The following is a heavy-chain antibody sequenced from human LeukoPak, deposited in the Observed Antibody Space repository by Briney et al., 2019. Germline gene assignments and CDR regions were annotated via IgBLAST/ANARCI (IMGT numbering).Heavy chain of an antibody. D-gene: IGHD3-10*01. V-gene: IGHV3-23*01. J-gene: IGHJ5*02. CDR1: GFTFSSYA. Sequence: PGGSLRLSCAASGFTFSSYAMSWVRQAPGKGLEWVSAISGSGGSTYYADSVKGRFTISRDNSKNTLYLQMSSLRAEDTAVYYCAKDGLWFGELLNWFDPWGQGTLVTVSS. CDR2: ISGSGGST. CDR3: AKDGLWFGELLNWFDP.